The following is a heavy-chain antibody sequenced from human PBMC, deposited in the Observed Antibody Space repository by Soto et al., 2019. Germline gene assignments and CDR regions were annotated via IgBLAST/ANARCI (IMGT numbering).Heavy chain of an antibody. CDR3: ASRRDGYNYYGY. J-gene: IGHJ4*02. CDR2: IYHSGST. V-gene: IGHV4-30-2*01. Sequence: QLQLQESGSGLVKPSQTLSLTCAGSGGSISSGGYSWSWIRQPPGKGLEWIGYIYHSGSTYYNPSLKSRVTISVDRSKNQFSLKLSSVTAADTAVYYCASRRDGYNYYGYWGQGTLVTVSS. CDR1: GGSISSGGYS. D-gene: IGHD5-12*01.